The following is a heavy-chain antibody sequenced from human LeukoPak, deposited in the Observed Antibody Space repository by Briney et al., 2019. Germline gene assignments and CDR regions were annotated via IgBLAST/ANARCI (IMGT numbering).Heavy chain of an antibody. Sequence: APVKVSCKASGYTFTGYYMHWVRQAPGQGLEWMEWINPNSGGTNYAQKFQGRVTMTRDTSISTAYMELSRLRSDDTAVYYCASCSGGSCYSWYFDYWGQGTLVTVSS. V-gene: IGHV1-2*02. CDR2: INPNSGGT. J-gene: IGHJ4*02. D-gene: IGHD2-15*01. CDR1: GYTFTGYY. CDR3: ASCSGGSCYSWYFDY.